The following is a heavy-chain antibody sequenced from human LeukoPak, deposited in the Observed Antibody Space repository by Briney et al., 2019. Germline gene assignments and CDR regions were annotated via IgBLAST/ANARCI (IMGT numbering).Heavy chain of an antibody. CDR3: ARSSGTCHNGPVDY. CDR1: GFTFSDYY. D-gene: IGHD3-10*01. Sequence: GGSLRLSCAASGFTFSDYYMSWIRQAPRKGLEWLSYISISSSYTNYAVSVKGRFTISRDSAKNSLFLQMNSLRADDTAVYYCARSSGTCHNGPVDYWGQGTLVTVST. V-gene: IGHV3-11*03. CDR2: ISISSSYT. J-gene: IGHJ4*02.